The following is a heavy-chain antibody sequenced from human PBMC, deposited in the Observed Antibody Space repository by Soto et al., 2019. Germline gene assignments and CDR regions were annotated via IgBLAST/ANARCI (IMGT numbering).Heavy chain of an antibody. Sequence: SETLSLTCTVSGGSISSYYWSWIRQPPGKGLEWIGYIYYSGSTNYNPSLKSRVTISVDTSKNQFSLKLSSVTAADTAVYYCAREGSGGSLYDAFDIWGQGTMVTASS. CDR3: AREGSGGSLYDAFDI. J-gene: IGHJ3*02. CDR2: IYYSGST. CDR1: GGSISSYY. D-gene: IGHD2-15*01. V-gene: IGHV4-59*12.